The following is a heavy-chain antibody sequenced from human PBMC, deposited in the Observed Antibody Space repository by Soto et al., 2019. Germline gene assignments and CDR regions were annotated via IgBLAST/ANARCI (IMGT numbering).Heavy chain of an antibody. CDR1: GFTFSSYA. CDR2: ISYDGSNK. Sequence: PGGSLRLSCAASGFTFSSYAMHWVRQAPGKGLEWVAVISYDGSNKYYADSVKGRFTISRDNSKNTLYLQMNSLRAEDTAVYYCFGRSHRWVVAGTNAFDIWGQGTMVTVSS. V-gene: IGHV3-30-3*01. D-gene: IGHD6-19*01. CDR3: FGRSHRWVVAGTNAFDI. J-gene: IGHJ3*02.